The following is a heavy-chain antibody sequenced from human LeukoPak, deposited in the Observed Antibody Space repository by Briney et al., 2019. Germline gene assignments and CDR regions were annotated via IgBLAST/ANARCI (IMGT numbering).Heavy chain of an antibody. CDR2: INHSGIT. CDR1: GRSFSGYY. Sequence: SETLSLTCAVYGRSFSGYYWTWIRQTPGKGLEWIGEINHSGITDYNPSLRSRVTISVDTSKNQFSLNVRSATAADTAVYYCARHVPVIPTTKRYFYMDVWGKGTAVTVSS. J-gene: IGHJ6*03. D-gene: IGHD1-14*01. V-gene: IGHV4-34*01. CDR3: ARHVPVIPTTKRYFYMDV.